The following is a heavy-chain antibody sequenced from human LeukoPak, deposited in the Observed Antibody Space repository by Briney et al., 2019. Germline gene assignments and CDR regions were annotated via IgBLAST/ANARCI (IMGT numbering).Heavy chain of an antibody. J-gene: IGHJ4*02. Sequence: AGGSLRLSCAASGFTFSSYSMNWVRQAPGKGLEWVSSINSGSSKIYYADSVKGRFTISRDNAKNSLYLQMNSLRAEDTAVYYCAKSFWWFGEFSPFDYWGQGTLVTVSS. D-gene: IGHD3-10*01. CDR1: GFTFSSYS. CDR2: INSGSSKI. V-gene: IGHV3-21*01. CDR3: AKSFWWFGEFSPFDY.